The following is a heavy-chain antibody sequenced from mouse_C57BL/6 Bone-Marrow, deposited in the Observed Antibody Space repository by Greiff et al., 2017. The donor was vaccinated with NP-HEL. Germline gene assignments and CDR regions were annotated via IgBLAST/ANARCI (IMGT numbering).Heavy chain of an antibody. CDR2: ILPGSGST. V-gene: IGHV1-9*01. Sequence: QVQLQQSGAELMKPGASVKLSCKATGYTFTGYWIEWVKQRPGHGLEWIGEILPGSGSTNYNEKFKSKATFTADTSSNTAYMQLSSLTTEDSAIYYCASPYDYGAMDYWGQGTSVTVSS. CDR3: ASPYDYGAMDY. J-gene: IGHJ4*01. CDR1: GYTFTGYW. D-gene: IGHD2-4*01.